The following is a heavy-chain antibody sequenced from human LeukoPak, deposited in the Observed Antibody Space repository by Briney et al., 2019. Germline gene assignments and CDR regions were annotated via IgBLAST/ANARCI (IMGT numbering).Heavy chain of an antibody. V-gene: IGHV3-23*01. CDR2: IRGDGVTT. CDR3: AKDMWTVAADGAYYYYYYMDV. Sequence: GGTLRLSCAASGFTFSRHGMNWVRQAPGKGLEWVSGIRGDGVTTYYADSVKGRFTISRDNSKNTLYLQMNSLRAEDTAVYYCAKDMWTVAADGAYYYYYYMDVWGKGTTVTISS. CDR1: GFTFSRHG. D-gene: IGHD3/OR15-3a*01. J-gene: IGHJ6*03.